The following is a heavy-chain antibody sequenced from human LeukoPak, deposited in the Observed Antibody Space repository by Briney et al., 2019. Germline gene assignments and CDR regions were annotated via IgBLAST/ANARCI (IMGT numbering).Heavy chain of an antibody. CDR1: GYTFTGYY. CDR3: ARAYSYGPANFDY. V-gene: IGHV1-2*02. D-gene: IGHD5-18*01. CDR2: INPNSGGT. J-gene: IGHJ4*02. Sequence: ASVKVSCKASGYTFTGYYMHWVRQAPGQGLEWMGWINPNSGGTNYAQKFQGRVTMTRDTSISTAYMELSRLRSDDTAVYYCARAYSYGPANFDYWGQGTLVTVSS.